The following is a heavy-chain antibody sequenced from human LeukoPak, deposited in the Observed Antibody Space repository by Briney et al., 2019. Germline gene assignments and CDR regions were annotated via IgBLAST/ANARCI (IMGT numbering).Heavy chain of an antibody. D-gene: IGHD5-18*01. CDR1: GFTFSGSA. V-gene: IGHV3-73*01. Sequence: GGSLRLSCAASGFTFSGSAMHWVRQASGKGLEWVGRIRSKANSYATAYAASVKGRFTISRDDSKNTAYLQMNSLRAEDTAVYYCAHSGYSYGHLAGAFDIWGQGTMVTVSS. CDR2: IRSKANSYAT. J-gene: IGHJ3*02. CDR3: AHSGYSYGHLAGAFDI.